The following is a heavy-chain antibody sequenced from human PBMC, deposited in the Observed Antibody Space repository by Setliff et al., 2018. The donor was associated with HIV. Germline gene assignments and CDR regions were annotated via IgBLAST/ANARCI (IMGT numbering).Heavy chain of an antibody. V-gene: IGHV1-8*01. CDR3: ARGKGVRGVIITGGLDV. CDR1: GSTFNNYD. J-gene: IGHJ6*04. CDR2: MNLNSDVA. Sequence: ASVKVSCKSSGSTFNNYDIIWLRQATGQGLEWLGWMNLNSDVAGYAPGFHDRLTMTRSTSMDTTNLELRSLRSEGTAVYYCARGKGVRGVIITGGLDVWGKGTTVTVSS. D-gene: IGHD3-10*01.